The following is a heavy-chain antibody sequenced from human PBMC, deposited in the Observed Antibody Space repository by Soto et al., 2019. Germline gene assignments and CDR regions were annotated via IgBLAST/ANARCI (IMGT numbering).Heavy chain of an antibody. CDR2: IIPILGKP. CDR1: GVTFSNYI. CDR3: ASRYSGHELDH. D-gene: IGHD5-12*01. V-gene: IGHV1-69*06. Sequence: QVQLLQSGTEIKEPGSSVRVSCKASGVTFSNYIFTWVRQAPGQGLEWMGEIIPILGKPTYAQTFQGRVAITADKSTTTVHMALSSLRSEDTAIYFCASRYSGHELDHWGQGTLVTVSS. J-gene: IGHJ4*02.